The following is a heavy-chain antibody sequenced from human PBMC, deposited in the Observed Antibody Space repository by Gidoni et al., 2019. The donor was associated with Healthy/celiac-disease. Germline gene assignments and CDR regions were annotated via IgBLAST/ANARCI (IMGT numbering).Heavy chain of an antibody. CDR2: IYYSGST. CDR1: GGSLRSGYYY. Sequence: QVQLQESGPGLVKPSQTLSLTCTVSGGSLRSGYYYWRWIRQPPGKGLEGIGYIYYSGSTYYNPSLKSRVTISVDTSKNQFSLKLSSVTAADTAVYYCARGSTMVRGVPKDAFDIWGQGTMVTVSS. J-gene: IGHJ3*02. V-gene: IGHV4-30-4*01. D-gene: IGHD3-10*01. CDR3: ARGSTMVRGVPKDAFDI.